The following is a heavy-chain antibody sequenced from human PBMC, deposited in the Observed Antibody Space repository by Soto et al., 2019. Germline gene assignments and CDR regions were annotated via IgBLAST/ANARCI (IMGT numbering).Heavy chain of an antibody. CDR2: INAGNGNT. CDR1: GITYSPYA. J-gene: IGHJ5*02. D-gene: IGHD3-22*01. Sequence: ASVKVSCKASGITYSPYAIHWVRQVPGQRLEWMGWINAGNGNTRYSQKFQGRVTLTRDTSASTAYMDLGSLRSEDTAICYCARAISGYVTWGQGTLVTVSS. V-gene: IGHV1-3*01. CDR3: ARAISGYVT.